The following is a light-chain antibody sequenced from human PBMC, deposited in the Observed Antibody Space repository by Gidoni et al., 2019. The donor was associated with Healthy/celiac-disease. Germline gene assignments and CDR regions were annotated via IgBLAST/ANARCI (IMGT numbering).Light chain of an antibody. J-gene: IGKJ5*01. CDR2: AAS. V-gene: IGKV1-39*01. Sequence: DIKMTHSPSSLSASVGDRVTITCRASQSISSYLNWYQQKPGKAPKLLIYAASNLQSGIPSRFSGSGAGTDFTLTISSLQPEDFATYSCQQTYSTPPTFGQXTRLEIK. CDR1: QSISSY. CDR3: QQTYSTPPT.